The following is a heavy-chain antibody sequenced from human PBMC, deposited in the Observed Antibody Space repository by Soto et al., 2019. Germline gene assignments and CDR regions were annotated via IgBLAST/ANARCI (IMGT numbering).Heavy chain of an antibody. CDR1: GFSLSSTRVA. J-gene: IGHJ4*02. D-gene: IGHD6-19*01. Sequence: PTLVNPTQTLTLTCTFSGFSLSSTRVAVGWIRQPPGKALEWLALIYWDDDKRYSPFLKSRLTITKDTSKNQVVLTMTNMDPADTATYYCAHSVVAGLGYYFDYWGQGTLVTVSS. CDR3: AHSVVAGLGYYFDY. V-gene: IGHV2-5*02. CDR2: IYWDDDK.